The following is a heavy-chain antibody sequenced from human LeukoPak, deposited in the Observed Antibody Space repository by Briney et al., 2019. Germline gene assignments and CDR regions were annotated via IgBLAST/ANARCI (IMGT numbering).Heavy chain of an antibody. D-gene: IGHD6-6*01. Sequence: AGGSLRLSCAVSGFTFNNYWMSWVRQAPGKGLEWVANIKQDGNEKYYVDSVKGRFTISRDNAKNSLYLQMNSLRAEDTAVYYCARVYSSSSGKNAFDIWGQGTMVTVSS. CDR3: ARVYSSSSGKNAFDI. J-gene: IGHJ3*02. CDR1: GFTFNNYW. CDR2: IKQDGNEK. V-gene: IGHV3-7*03.